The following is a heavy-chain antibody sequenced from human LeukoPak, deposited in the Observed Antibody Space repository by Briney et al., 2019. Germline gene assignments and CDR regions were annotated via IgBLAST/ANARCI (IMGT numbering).Heavy chain of an antibody. Sequence: ASGKVSCKASGYTFTSYYMHWVRQAPGQGLEWMGIINPSGGSTSYAQKFQGRVTMTRDTSTSTVYMELSSLRSEDTAVYYCARPGYSYDAFDIWGQGTMVTVSS. CDR2: INPSGGST. D-gene: IGHD5-18*01. J-gene: IGHJ3*02. CDR3: ARPGYSYDAFDI. V-gene: IGHV1-46*01. CDR1: GYTFTSYY.